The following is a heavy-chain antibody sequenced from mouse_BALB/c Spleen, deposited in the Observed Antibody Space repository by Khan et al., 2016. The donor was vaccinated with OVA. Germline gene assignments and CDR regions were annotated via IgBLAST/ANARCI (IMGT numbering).Heavy chain of an antibody. J-gene: IGHJ2*01. CDR1: GYTFTNYV. CDR3: ARGNRDFGY. Sequence: QIQLVQSGPELKKPGETVKISCKASGYTFTNYVMNWVKQAPGKGLKWMGWINTYTGEPTYSDDFKGRFAFSLETSASTAFLQLTNLQNEDTATYFCARGNRDFGYWGQGTTLTVSS. CDR2: INTYTGEP. D-gene: IGHD2-1*01. V-gene: IGHV9-3-1*01.